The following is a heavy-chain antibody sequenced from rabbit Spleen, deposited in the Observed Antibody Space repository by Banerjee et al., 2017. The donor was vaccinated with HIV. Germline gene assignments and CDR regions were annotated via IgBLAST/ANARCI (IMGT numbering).Heavy chain of an antibody. Sequence: QEQLEESGGDLVQPGASLTLTCTASGVSFTSSSYMCWVRQAPGKGLEWIACIDAGSSGFTYFATWAKGRFTCSKTSSTTVTLQMTRLTAADTATYFCARDTSTSFSSYGMDLWGQGTLVTVS. CDR2: IDAGSSGFT. CDR1: GVSFTSSSY. J-gene: IGHJ6*01. D-gene: IGHD1-1*01. CDR3: ARDTSTSFSSYGMDL. V-gene: IGHV1S45*01.